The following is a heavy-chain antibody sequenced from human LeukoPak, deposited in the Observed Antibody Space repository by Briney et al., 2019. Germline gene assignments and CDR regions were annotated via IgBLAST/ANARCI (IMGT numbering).Heavy chain of an antibody. Sequence: PGGSLRLSCAASGFSFSTYEMNWVRQAPGKGLEWVSYISSNGSTIYYADSVKGRFTISRDTAKNTLYLQMNSLRAEDTAVYFCARDSWTYSFDYWGQGALVTVSS. CDR2: ISSNGSTI. CDR1: GFSFSTYE. V-gene: IGHV3-48*03. J-gene: IGHJ4*02. D-gene: IGHD3/OR15-3a*01. CDR3: ARDSWTYSFDY.